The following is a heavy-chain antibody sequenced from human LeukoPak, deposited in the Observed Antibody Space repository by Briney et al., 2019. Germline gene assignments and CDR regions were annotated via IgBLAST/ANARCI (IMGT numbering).Heavy chain of an antibody. CDR2: IHTSGNS. V-gene: IGHV4-4*07. J-gene: IGHJ4*02. CDR1: SGSMNDYY. CDR3: AREGCSGGSCYPY. Sequence: PSETLSLTCTVSSGSMNDYYWSWIRQPAGKGLEFIGRIHTSGNSNYNPSLKSRVTMSVDTSNNQFSLRLSSVTAADTAVYYCAREGCSGGSCYPYWGQGTLVTFS. D-gene: IGHD2-15*01.